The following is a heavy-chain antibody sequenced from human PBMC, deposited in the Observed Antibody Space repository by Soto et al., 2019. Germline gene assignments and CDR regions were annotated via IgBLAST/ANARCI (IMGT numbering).Heavy chain of an antibody. J-gene: IGHJ5*02. V-gene: IGHV4-30-4*01. D-gene: IGHD5-18*01. Sequence: QVQLQESGPGLVKPSQTLSLTCTVSGGSISRGDYFWNWIRQPPGKGLEWIGYIYDSGTTYYNPSLKSRVTISADTSKNQFSLKLSSVTAADTAVYYCVRDTAMISGWFDPWGQGTLVTVSS. CDR2: IYDSGTT. CDR3: VRDTAMISGWFDP. CDR1: GGSISRGDYF.